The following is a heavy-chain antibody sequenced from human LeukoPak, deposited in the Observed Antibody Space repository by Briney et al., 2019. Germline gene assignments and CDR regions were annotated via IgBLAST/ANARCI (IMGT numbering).Heavy chain of an antibody. J-gene: IGHJ4*02. V-gene: IGHV4-34*01. CDR3: ARGIGTSYYYGSGSTSSYDY. Sequence: SETLSLTCAVYGGSFSGYYWSWIRQPPGKGLEWIGEINHSGSTNYNPSLKCRVTISVDTSKNQFSLKLSSVTAADTAVYYCARGIGTSYYYGSGSTSSYDYWGQGTLVTVSS. CDR2: INHSGST. CDR1: GGSFSGYY. D-gene: IGHD3-10*01.